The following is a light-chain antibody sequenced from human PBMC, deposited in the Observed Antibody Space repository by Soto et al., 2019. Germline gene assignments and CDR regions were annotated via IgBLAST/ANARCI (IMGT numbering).Light chain of an antibody. CDR3: QQFYSDPLT. Sequence: AIQLTQSPSSLSASVGDRVTVTCRASQGISSALAWYQQEPGKAPKLLIYDASSLQSGVPSRFSGSGSGTDFTLTISSRQPEDSATDYWQQFYSDPLTCGGGTKVEIK. J-gene: IGKJ4*01. CDR2: DAS. CDR1: QGISSA. V-gene: IGKV1-13*02.